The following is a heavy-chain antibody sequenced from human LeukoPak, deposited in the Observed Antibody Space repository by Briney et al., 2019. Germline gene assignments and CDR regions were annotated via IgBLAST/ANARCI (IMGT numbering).Heavy chain of an antibody. J-gene: IGHJ5*02. D-gene: IGHD3-10*01. Sequence: PSETLSLTCAVYGGSFSGYYWSWIRQPPGKGLEWIGEINHSGSTNYNPSLKSRVTISVDTSKNQFSLKLSSVTAADTAVYYCARFPYYYGRRGWFDPWGQGTLVTVSS. CDR1: GGSFSGYY. CDR2: INHSGST. V-gene: IGHV4-34*01. CDR3: ARFPYYYGRRGWFDP.